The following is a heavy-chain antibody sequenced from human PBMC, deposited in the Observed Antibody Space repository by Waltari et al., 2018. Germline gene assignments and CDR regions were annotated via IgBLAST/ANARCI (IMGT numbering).Heavy chain of an antibody. J-gene: IGHJ4*02. CDR2: IYLGDLDP. CDR3: ARQGVAAAGY. D-gene: IGHD6-13*01. Sequence: EVQLVQSGAEVKKPGESLKISCKGSGYSFTSYWIGWVRRMPGNGLEGLGSIYLGDLDPSYSRSFQGQVTISADKSISTAYLQWSSLKASDTAMYYCARQGVAAAGYWGQGTLVTVSS. CDR1: GYSFTSYW. V-gene: IGHV5-51*01.